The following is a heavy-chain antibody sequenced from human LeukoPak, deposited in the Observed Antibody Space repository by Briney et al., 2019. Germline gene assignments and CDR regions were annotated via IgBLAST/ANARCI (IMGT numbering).Heavy chain of an antibody. CDR3: AKSANDILTGYRLFDY. V-gene: IGHV3-23*01. D-gene: IGHD3-9*01. J-gene: IGHJ4*02. CDR1: EFTFSSYA. Sequence: PGGSLRLSCAASEFTFSSYAMSWVRQAPGKGLEWVSAISGSGGSTYYADSVKGRFTISGDNSKNTLYLQMNSLGAEDTAVYYCAKSANDILTGYRLFDYWGQGTLVTVSS. CDR2: ISGSGGST.